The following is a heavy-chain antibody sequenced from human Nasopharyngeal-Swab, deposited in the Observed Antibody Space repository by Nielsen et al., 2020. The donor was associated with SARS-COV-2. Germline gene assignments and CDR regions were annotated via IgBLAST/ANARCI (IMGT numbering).Heavy chain of an antibody. CDR3: ARVGLGRITRGGGGKRGGGEK. J-gene: IGHJ4*02. D-gene: IGHD3-3*01. V-gene: IGHV4-31*02. Sequence: WIRQPPGKGLEWIGYIYYSGSTYYNPSLKSRVTISVDTSKNQFSLKLSSVTAADTAVYYCARVGLGRITRGGGGKRGGGEKGGQGKIGTVSS. CDR2: IYYSGST.